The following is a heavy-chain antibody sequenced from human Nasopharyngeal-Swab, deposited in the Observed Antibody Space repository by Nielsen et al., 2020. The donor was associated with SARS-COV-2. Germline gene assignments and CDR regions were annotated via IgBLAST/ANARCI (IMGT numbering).Heavy chain of an antibody. V-gene: IGHV1-69*04. CDR2: IIPILGIA. CDR3: ARGDSYGASWYFDL. D-gene: IGHD5-18*01. Sequence: SVKVSCKASGGTFSSYAISRVRQAPGQGLEWMGRIIPILGIANYAQKFQGRVTITADKSTSTAYMELSSLRSEDTAVYYCARGDSYGASWYFDLWGRGTLVTVSS. J-gene: IGHJ2*01. CDR1: GGTFSSYA.